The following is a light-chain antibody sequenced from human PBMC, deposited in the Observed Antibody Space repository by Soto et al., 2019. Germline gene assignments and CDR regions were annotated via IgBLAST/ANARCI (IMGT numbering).Light chain of an antibody. CDR3: QSYDSSLSAYV. Sequence: QSVLAQPPSVSGAPGQKVTISCTGSSSNIGAGYDLHWYQQLPGTAPKLLVYGNINRPSGVPDRFSGSKSGTSASLAITGLQAEDEADYYCQSYDSSLSAYVFGTGTKLTVL. CDR2: GNI. J-gene: IGLJ1*01. CDR1: SSNIGAGYD. V-gene: IGLV1-40*01.